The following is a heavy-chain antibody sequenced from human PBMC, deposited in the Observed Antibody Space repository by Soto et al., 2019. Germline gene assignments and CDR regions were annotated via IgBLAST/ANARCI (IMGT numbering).Heavy chain of an antibody. CDR3: ARTLPSMIVLGY. Sequence: QVQLVQSGAEVKKPGASVKVSCKASGYTFTSYYMHWVRQAPGQGLEWMGIINPSGGSTSYAQKFQGRVTMTRDTSTSTAYMELSSLRSEDTAVYYCARTLPSMIVLGYWGQGTLVTVSS. CDR2: INPSGGST. V-gene: IGHV1-46*01. J-gene: IGHJ4*02. CDR1: GYTFTSYY. D-gene: IGHD3-22*01.